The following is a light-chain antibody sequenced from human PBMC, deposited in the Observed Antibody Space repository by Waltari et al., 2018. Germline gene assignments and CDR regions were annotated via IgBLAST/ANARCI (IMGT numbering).Light chain of an antibody. CDR3: QQRSNWPAIT. J-gene: IGKJ5*01. V-gene: IGKV3-11*01. CDR2: DAS. Sequence: CRASQSVRSYLAWYQQKPGQAPRRLIYDASNRATGIPARFSGSGSGTDFTLTISSLEPEDFAVYYCQQRSNWPAITFGQGTRLDIK. CDR1: QSVRSY.